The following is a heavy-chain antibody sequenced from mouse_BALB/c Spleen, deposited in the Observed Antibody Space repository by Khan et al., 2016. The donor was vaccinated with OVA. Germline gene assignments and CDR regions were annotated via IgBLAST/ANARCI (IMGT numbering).Heavy chain of an antibody. J-gene: IGHJ3*01. CDR3: ARRNYFGYTFAY. Sequence: QVQLQQSGAELARPGASVKLSCKASGYTFTDYYINWVKQRTGQGLEWIGEISPGSGDTYYNERFKGKATLPADKSSSTAYLPLSSLTSEASAVDFCARRNYFGYTFAYWGQGTLVTVSA. D-gene: IGHD1-2*01. V-gene: IGHV1-77*01. CDR2: ISPGSGDT. CDR1: GYTFTDYY.